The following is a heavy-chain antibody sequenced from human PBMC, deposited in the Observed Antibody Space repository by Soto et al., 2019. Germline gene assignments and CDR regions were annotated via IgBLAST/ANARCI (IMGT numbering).Heavy chain of an antibody. CDR1: GFTVSSNY. V-gene: IGHV3-74*01. D-gene: IGHD1-1*01. J-gene: IGHJ6*02. Sequence: HGGCLGLSCAASGFTVSSNYMSWVRQAPGKGLVWVSRIKSDGSTSYADSVKGRFTISRDNAKNTVYLQMNSLRAEDTAVYYCARGRWNTAGMDVWGQGTTVTVS. CDR2: IKSDGST. CDR3: ARGRWNTAGMDV.